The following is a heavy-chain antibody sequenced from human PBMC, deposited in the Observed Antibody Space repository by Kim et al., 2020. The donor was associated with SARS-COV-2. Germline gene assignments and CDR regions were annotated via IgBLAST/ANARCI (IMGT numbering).Heavy chain of an antibody. CDR3: ARGSSSSLYYFDY. CDR2: ISSSSSYT. CDR1: GFTFSDYY. J-gene: IGHJ4*02. D-gene: IGHD6-6*01. V-gene: IGHV3-11*06. Sequence: GGSLRLSCAASGFTFSDYYMSWIRQAPGKGLEWVSYISSSSSYTNYADSVKGRFTISRDNAKNSLYLQMNSLRAEDTAVYYCARGSSSSLYYFDYWGQGTLVTVSS.